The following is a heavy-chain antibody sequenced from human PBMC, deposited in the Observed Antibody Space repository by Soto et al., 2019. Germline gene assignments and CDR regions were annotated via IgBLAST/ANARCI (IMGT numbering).Heavy chain of an antibody. Sequence: QVQLVQSGAEVKTPGSSVRVSCKTAGRTFLISAIAWVRQAPGQGLEWMGGIIPILGTIHIAQNFQGRVNFTADRSTSTAYMELSSLRSKDTATYVCARGKACEQPSTRYYVDYWGQGSQVIVSS. CDR1: GRTFLISA. V-gene: IGHV1-69*06. J-gene: IGHJ4*02. D-gene: IGHD6-13*01. CDR3: ARGKACEQPSTRYYVDY. CDR2: IIPILGTI.